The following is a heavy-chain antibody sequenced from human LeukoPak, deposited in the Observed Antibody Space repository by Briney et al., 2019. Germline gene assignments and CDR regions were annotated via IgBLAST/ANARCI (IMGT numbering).Heavy chain of an antibody. D-gene: IGHD4-11*01. J-gene: IGHJ3*02. Sequence: SETLSLTCAVYGGSFSGYYWSWIRQPPGKGPEWIGEINHSGSTNYNPSLKSRVTISVDTSKNQFSLKLSSVTAADTAVYYCATVNDYRAFDIWGQGTMVTVSS. V-gene: IGHV4-34*01. CDR2: INHSGST. CDR3: ATVNDYRAFDI. CDR1: GGSFSGYY.